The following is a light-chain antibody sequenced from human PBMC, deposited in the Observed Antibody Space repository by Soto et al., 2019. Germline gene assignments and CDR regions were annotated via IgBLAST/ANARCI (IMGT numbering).Light chain of an antibody. CDR1: QGISTW. Sequence: GARVTITCRASQGISTWLAWYQQKPGKAPKLLIYAASSLQSGVPSRFSGSGSETEFTLTISSLQPDDFATYYCQQGDSFPLFGPGTKVDIK. J-gene: IGKJ3*01. CDR3: QQGDSFPL. V-gene: IGKV1-12*01. CDR2: AAS.